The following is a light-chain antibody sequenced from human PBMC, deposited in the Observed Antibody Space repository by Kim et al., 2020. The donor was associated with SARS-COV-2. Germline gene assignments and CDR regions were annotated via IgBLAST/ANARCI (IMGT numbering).Light chain of an antibody. CDR2: DAS. J-gene: IGKJ2*01. V-gene: IGKV1-33*01. CDR3: QQYDDLFN. CDR1: QDISNY. Sequence: GDRVTITCQASQDISNYLNWYQQKPGKAPKLLIYDASNLERVVPSSFSGSGSGTDFTFTISSLQPEDIATYYCQQYDDLFNFVQGTKLE.